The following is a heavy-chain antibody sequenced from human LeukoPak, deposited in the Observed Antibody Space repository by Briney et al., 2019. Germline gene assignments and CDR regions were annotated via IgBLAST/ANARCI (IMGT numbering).Heavy chain of an antibody. V-gene: IGHV3-21*01. CDR3: ARIGTATVDY. CDR2: ISSSSSYI. J-gene: IGHJ4*02. Sequence: GGSLRLSCAASGFTFSSYSMNWVRQAPGKGLEWVSSISSSSSYIYYADSVKGRFTISRDNAKNSLYLQMHSLRAEDTAVYYCARIGTATVDYWGQGTLVTVSS. CDR1: GFTFSSYS. D-gene: IGHD5-12*01.